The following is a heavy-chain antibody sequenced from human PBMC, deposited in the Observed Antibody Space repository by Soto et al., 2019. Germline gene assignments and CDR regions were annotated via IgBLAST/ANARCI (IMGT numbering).Heavy chain of an antibody. V-gene: IGHV3-30*03. D-gene: IGHD3-10*01. Sequence: QVQLVESGGGVVQPGRSLRLSCAASGFPFTSYGMHWVREGPDKGLGGVAIISYDGSDKYYADSVKGRFTISRDNSKNTLYLQMNSLRAEDTALYYCVGGQYYFDYRGQGTLVIVSS. CDR2: ISYDGSDK. CDR3: VGGQYYFDY. CDR1: GFPFTSYG. J-gene: IGHJ4*02.